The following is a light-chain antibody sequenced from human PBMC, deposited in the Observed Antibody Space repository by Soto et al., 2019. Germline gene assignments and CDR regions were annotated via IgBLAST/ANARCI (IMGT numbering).Light chain of an antibody. CDR2: RNN. CDR3: AAWDDSLSVNYV. V-gene: IGLV1-47*01. Sequence: QSVLTQPPSASGTPGQRVTISCSGSSSNIGSNYVYWYQQLPGTAPKLLIYRNNQQPSGVPDRFSGSKSGTSASLAISGLRSEDEADYYCAAWDDSLSVNYVFGTGTKVTVL. J-gene: IGLJ1*01. CDR1: SSNIGSNY.